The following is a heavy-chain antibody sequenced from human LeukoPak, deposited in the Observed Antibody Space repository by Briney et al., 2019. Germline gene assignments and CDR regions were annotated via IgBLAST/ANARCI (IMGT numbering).Heavy chain of an antibody. CDR2: INSDGSST. Sequence: WGSLRLSCAASGFTFSSHWMHWVRQAPGKGLVWVSRINSDGSSTSYADSVKGRFTISRDNAKNTLYLQMNSLRVEDTAVYYCAREWSGFGELPDYWGQGTLVSVSS. V-gene: IGHV3-74*01. D-gene: IGHD3-10*01. CDR3: AREWSGFGELPDY. CDR1: GFTFSSHW. J-gene: IGHJ4*02.